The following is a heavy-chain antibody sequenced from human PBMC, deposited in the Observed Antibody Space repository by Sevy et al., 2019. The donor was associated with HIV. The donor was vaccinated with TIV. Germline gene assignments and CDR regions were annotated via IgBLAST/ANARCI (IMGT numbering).Heavy chain of an antibody. CDR1: GGTFSSYA. J-gene: IGHJ6*02. Sequence: ASVKVSCKASGGTFSSYAISWVRQAPGQGLEWMGGIIPIFGTANYAQKFQGRVTITADESTSTAYMELSSLRSEDTVVYYCASNGVIARRSDYYYGMDVWGQGTTVTVSS. CDR2: IIPIFGTA. D-gene: IGHD3-16*02. CDR3: ASNGVIARRSDYYYGMDV. V-gene: IGHV1-69*13.